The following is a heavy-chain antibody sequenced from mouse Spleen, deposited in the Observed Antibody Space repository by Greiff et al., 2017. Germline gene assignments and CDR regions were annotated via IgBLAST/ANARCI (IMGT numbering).Heavy chain of an antibody. J-gene: IGHJ2*01. D-gene: IGHD4-1*01. CDR2: ISSGSSTI. CDR1: GFTFSDYG. V-gene: IGHV5-17*01. CDR3: GTGYFDY. Sequence: DVRLVESGGGLVKPGGSLKLSCAASGFTFSDYGMHWVRQAPEKGLEWVAYISSGSSTIYYADTVKGRFTISRDNAKNTLFLQMTSLRSEDTAMYYCGTGYFDYWGQGTTLTVSS.